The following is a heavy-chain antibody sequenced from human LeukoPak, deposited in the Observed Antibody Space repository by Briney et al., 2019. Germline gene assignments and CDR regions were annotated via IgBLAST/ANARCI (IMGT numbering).Heavy chain of an antibody. J-gene: IGHJ6*03. CDR3: ARSSPPYYDFWSGYPYYYYYMDV. CDR2: ISSNGGST. Sequence: GGSLRLSCAASGFTFSSYAMHWVRQAPGKGLEYVSAISSNGGSTYYANSVKGRFTISRDNSKNTLYLQMGSLRAEDMAVYYCARSSPPYYDFWSGYPYYYYYMDVWGKGTTVTVSS. CDR1: GFTFSSYA. D-gene: IGHD3-3*01. V-gene: IGHV3-64*01.